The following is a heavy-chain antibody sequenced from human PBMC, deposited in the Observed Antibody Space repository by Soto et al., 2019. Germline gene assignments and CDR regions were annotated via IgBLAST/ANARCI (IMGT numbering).Heavy chain of an antibody. D-gene: IGHD3-22*01. CDR3: ARGYYDSSGYPTGDIMDV. CDR1: GFTFSSYS. CDR2: ISSSSSYI. Sequence: GGSLRLSCAASGFTFSSYSMNWVRQAPGKGLEWVSSISSSSSYIYYADSVKGRFTISRDNAKNSLYLQMNSLRAEDTAVYYCARGYYDSSGYPTGDIMDVWGQGTTVTVSS. V-gene: IGHV3-21*01. J-gene: IGHJ6*02.